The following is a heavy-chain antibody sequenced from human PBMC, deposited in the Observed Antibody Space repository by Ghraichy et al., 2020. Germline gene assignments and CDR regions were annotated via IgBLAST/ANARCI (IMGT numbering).Heavy chain of an antibody. CDR2: IKQGGSEK. J-gene: IGHJ4*02. D-gene: IGHD3-22*01. V-gene: IGHV3-7*03. Sequence: GGSLRLSCAASGFTFSKYWMSCVRQAPGKGLEWVAKIKQGGSEKHYVDSVKGRFTVSRDDAKNSLYLQMNSLTVDDTAVYFCARRDNSGYFHRDCWGQGTLVTVSS. CDR3: ARRDNSGYFHRDC. CDR1: GFTFSKYW.